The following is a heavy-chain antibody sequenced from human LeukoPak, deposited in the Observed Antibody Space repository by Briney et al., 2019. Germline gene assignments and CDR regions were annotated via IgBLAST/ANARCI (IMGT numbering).Heavy chain of an antibody. Sequence: GGSLRLSCAASGFTFSSYAMSWVRQAPGKGLEWVSAISGSGGSTYYADSVKGRFTNSRDNSKNTLYLQMSSLRAEDTAVYYCAHHGGVTIRLGAFDIWGQGTMVTVSS. J-gene: IGHJ3*02. V-gene: IGHV3-23*01. D-gene: IGHD3-16*01. CDR1: GFTFSSYA. CDR3: AHHGGVTIRLGAFDI. CDR2: ISGSGGST.